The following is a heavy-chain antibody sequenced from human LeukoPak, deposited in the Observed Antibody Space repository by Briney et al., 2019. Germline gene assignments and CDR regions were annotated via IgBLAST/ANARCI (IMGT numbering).Heavy chain of an antibody. V-gene: IGHV1-18*01. CDR1: GYTFTSYG. D-gene: IGHD3-22*01. J-gene: IGHJ3*02. CDR2: ISGYNGNT. CDR3: ASGIYYDSTPHAFDI. Sequence: ASVKVSCKASGYTFTSYGISWVRQAPGKGLEWMGWISGYNGNTNYAQKLQGRVTMTTDTSTSTVYMELRSLRSDDTAVYYCASGIYYDSTPHAFDIWGQGTMVTVSS.